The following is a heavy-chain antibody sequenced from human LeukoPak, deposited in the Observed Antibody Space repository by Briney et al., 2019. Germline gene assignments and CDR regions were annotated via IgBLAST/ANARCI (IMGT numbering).Heavy chain of an antibody. Sequence: GESLKISCKGSGYRFTTSWIAWVRQMPGKGLEWMGMIYPSDSDTKYSRAFQGQVTISADESNSTAYLQWSSLKTSDTAIYYCARLISRELSPGDFWGQGTLVTVSS. CDR3: ARLISRELSPGDF. J-gene: IGHJ4*02. V-gene: IGHV5-51*01. CDR2: IYPSDSDT. CDR1: GYRFTTSW. D-gene: IGHD3-16*02.